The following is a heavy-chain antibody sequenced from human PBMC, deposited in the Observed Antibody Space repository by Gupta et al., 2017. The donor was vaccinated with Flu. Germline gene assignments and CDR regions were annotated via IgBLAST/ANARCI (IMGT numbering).Heavy chain of an antibody. CDR2: INPNIVDT. V-gene: IGHV1-2*06. J-gene: IGHJ3*01. CDR3: VNRAEGFDV. Sequence: QVQLVQSGAEVKKPGASVRVSCKASGYTFNAYYVHWGRQAPGQGLEWMGRINPNIVDTKFAQKFQDRVSMTRDTSTSEAYMELSRLRFDDTAVEYGVNRAEGFDVWGQVTMVNVS. CDR1: GYTFNAYY.